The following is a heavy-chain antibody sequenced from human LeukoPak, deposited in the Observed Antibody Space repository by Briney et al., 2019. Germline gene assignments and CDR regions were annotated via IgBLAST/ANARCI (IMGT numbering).Heavy chain of an antibody. CDR2: INLRGST. V-gene: IGHV4-34*01. CDR3: ARGRAYYPIGC. CDR1: GGSLCAYY. J-gene: IGHJ4*02. D-gene: IGHD3-10*01. Sequence: PETLSDTPVVYGGSLCAYYRCWLRQPPGKGRELIWEINLRGSTNYHPSLNARVTISVDTSKNQFSLKLSSVTAADTAVYYCARGRAYYPIGCWGQGTLVT.